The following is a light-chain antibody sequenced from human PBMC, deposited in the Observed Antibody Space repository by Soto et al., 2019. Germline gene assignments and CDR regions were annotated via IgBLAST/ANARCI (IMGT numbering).Light chain of an antibody. CDR2: LGS. CDR1: QSLLHSNGYNY. CDR3: QQYNDWPPWT. Sequence: DIVMTQSPLSLPVTPGEPASISCRSSQSLLHSNGYNYLDWYLQKPGQSPQLLIYLGSNRASGVPDRFRGSGSGTEFILGISSLQSEDFAVYYCQQYNDWPPWTFGQGTKVDIK. V-gene: IGKV2-28*01. J-gene: IGKJ1*01.